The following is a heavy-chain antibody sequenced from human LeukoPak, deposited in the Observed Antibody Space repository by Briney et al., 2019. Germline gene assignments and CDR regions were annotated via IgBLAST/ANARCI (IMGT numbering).Heavy chain of an antibody. CDR3: ARHPSGSSFDY. Sequence: SETLSLTCTVSGASISSSSYYWGWIRRPPGKGLEWIATIHYSGSTYHNPSLKSRVTMSVDTSKNQFSLKLSSVTAADTAVYYCARHPSGSSFDYWGQGTLVTVSS. V-gene: IGHV4-39*01. D-gene: IGHD3-22*01. CDR2: IHYSGST. CDR1: GASISSSSYY. J-gene: IGHJ4*02.